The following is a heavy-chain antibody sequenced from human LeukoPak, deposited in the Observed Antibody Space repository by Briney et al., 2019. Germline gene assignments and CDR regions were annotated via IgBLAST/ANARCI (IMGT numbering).Heavy chain of an antibody. CDR1: GGTFSSYA. V-gene: IGHV1-69*05. Sequence: ASVKVSCKASGGTFSSYAISWVRQAPGQGLEWMGRIIPIFGTANYAQKFQGRVTITTDESTSTAYMELSSLRSEDTAVYYCARVRCGLDDYWGQGTLVTVSS. CDR3: ARVRCGLDDY. CDR2: IIPIFGTA. J-gene: IGHJ4*02. D-gene: IGHD2-21*01.